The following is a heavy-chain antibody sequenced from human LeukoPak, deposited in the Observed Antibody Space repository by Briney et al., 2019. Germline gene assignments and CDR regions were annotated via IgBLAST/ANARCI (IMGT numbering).Heavy chain of an antibody. D-gene: IGHD6-6*01. CDR2: ISWNSGCI. V-gene: IGHV3-9*01. Sequence: GGSLRLSCAASGFTFDDYAMHWVRQAPGKGLEWVSGISWNSGCIGYADSVKGRFTISRDNAKNSLYLQMNSLRAEDTALYYCAKDKSIAARRAFDIWGQGTMVTVSS. CDR3: AKDKSIAARRAFDI. CDR1: GFTFDDYA. J-gene: IGHJ3*02.